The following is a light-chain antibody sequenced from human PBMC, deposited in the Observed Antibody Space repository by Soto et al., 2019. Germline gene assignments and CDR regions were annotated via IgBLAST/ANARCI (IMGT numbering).Light chain of an antibody. Sequence: QSALTQPRSVSGSPGQSVTISCTGTNSDIGNYNYVSWYQQHPGKAPKVMIYDVTKRPSGVPDRFSGSTSGNTASLTISGLQAEDEADYYCCSYSGSHTWVFGGGTKVTVL. CDR2: DVT. CDR1: NSDIGNYNY. CDR3: CSYSGSHTWV. V-gene: IGLV2-11*01. J-gene: IGLJ3*02.